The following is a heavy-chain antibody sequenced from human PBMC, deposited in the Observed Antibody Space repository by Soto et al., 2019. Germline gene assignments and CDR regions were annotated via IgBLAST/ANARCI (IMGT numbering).Heavy chain of an antibody. CDR2: INPSGGST. CDR1: GYTFTSYY. V-gene: IGHV1-46*01. Sequence: ASVKVSCKASGYTFTSYYMHWVRQAPGQGLERMGIINPSGGSTSYAQKFQGRVTMTRETSTSTVYMELSRLRSEVTAADYCARGWIAAAGRDAFCIWGQGTMVT. CDR3: ARGWIAAAGRDAFCI. J-gene: IGHJ3*02. D-gene: IGHD6-13*01.